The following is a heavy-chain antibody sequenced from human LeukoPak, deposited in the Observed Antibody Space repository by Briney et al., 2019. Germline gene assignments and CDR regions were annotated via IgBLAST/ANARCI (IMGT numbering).Heavy chain of an antibody. D-gene: IGHD3-22*01. CDR3: AKYGSYNYFDTSHDY. V-gene: IGHV3-30*18. Sequence: GGSLRFSCAASGFTFSSYGMHWVRQAPGKGLEWVAVISYDESNKNYADSVKGRFTISRDNSKNTLYLQMNSLRVEDTAVYFCAKYGSYNYFDTSHDYWGQGTLVTVSS. CDR1: GFTFSSYG. CDR2: ISYDESNK. J-gene: IGHJ4*02.